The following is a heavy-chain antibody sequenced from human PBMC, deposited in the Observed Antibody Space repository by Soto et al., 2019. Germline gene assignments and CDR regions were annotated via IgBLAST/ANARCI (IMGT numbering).Heavy chain of an antibody. CDR2: ISSSSSPI. Sequence: QVQLVESGGGLVKPGGSLRLSCAASGFIFSDYYMTWIRQAPGKGLEWVSYISSSSSPIYYADSVKGRFTISRDNAKNSLYLQMNSLRAEDTAVYYCATGLLYFGSGNYPDGMDVWGQGTTVTVSS. CDR3: ATGLLYFGSGNYPDGMDV. D-gene: IGHD3-10*01. V-gene: IGHV3-11*01. CDR1: GFIFSDYY. J-gene: IGHJ6*02.